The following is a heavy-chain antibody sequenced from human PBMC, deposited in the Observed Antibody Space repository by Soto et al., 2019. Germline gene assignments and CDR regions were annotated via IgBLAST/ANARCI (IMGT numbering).Heavy chain of an antibody. J-gene: IGHJ4*02. D-gene: IGHD1-7*01. CDR2: MDYSGTT. Sequence: SETLSLTCSVSGGSLRSGNSYWSWIRQSPGKGLEWIGYMDYSGTTDYNPSLKSRVTISVDTAKNQFSLKLSSVTAADTAVYYCARDAANYPSYFDYWGQGTLVTVSS. V-gene: IGHV4-61*01. CDR1: GGSLRSGNSY. CDR3: ARDAANYPSYFDY.